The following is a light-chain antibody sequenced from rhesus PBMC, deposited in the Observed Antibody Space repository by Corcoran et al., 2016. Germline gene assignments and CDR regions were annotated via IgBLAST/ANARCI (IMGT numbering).Light chain of an antibody. CDR3: QHYNSWNT. V-gene: IGKV3S9*01. J-gene: IGKJ3*01. CDR2: DAS. CDR1: QSVSTY. Sequence: EIVMTQSPATLSLSPGERATLSCRASQSVSTYIAWSQQKPEQAPRLLIYDASSRATGIPDRFSGSVSGTDFTLISSSLAPEDVGLYYCQHYNSWNTFGPGTKLDIK.